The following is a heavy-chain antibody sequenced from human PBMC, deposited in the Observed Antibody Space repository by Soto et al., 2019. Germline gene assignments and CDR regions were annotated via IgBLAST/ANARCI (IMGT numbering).Heavy chain of an antibody. CDR3: ARYIDFDIDY. J-gene: IGHJ4*02. D-gene: IGHD3-9*01. CDR2: IYSRAGTI. V-gene: IGHV1-18*01. CDR1: GYIFNNFG. Sequence: QVQLVQSGAKVQKPGASVKVSCKTSGYIFNNFGITWVRQAPGLGLEWLGWIYSRAGTINFAQKSQGRVTMTTDTSTSTAYMELRSLSLHDSAVYFCARYIDFDIDYWGQGTLLTVS.